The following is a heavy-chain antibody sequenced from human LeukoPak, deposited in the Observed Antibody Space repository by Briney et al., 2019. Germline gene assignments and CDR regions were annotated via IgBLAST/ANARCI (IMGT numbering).Heavy chain of an antibody. Sequence: SETLSLTCAVYGGSFSGYYWSWIRQPPGKGPEWIGEINHSGSTNYNPSLKSRVTISVDTSKNQSSLKLSSVTAADTAVYYCARGALGYCSSTSCYRVYYYYGMDVWGKGTTVTVSS. CDR2: INHSGST. J-gene: IGHJ6*04. CDR1: GGSFSGYY. D-gene: IGHD2-2*02. CDR3: ARGALGYCSSTSCYRVYYYYGMDV. V-gene: IGHV4-34*01.